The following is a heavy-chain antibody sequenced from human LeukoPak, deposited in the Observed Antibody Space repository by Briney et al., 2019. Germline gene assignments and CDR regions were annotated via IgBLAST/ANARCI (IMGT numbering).Heavy chain of an antibody. CDR2: IYYSGST. Sequence: PSETLSLTCTVSGGSISSYYWSWIRQPPGKGLEWIGYIYYSGSTNYNPSLKSRVTISVDTSKNQFSLKLSSVTAADTAVYYCASGYSSSWSYPYWYFDLWGRGTLVTVSS. J-gene: IGHJ2*01. CDR1: GGSISSYY. CDR3: ASGYSSSWSYPYWYFDL. D-gene: IGHD6-13*01. V-gene: IGHV4-59*01.